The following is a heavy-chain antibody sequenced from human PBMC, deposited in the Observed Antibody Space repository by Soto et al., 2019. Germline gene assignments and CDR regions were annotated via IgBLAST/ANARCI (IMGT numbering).Heavy chain of an antibody. V-gene: IGHV4-61*01. J-gene: IGHJ4*02. Sequence: SETLSLTCTVSGGSVSSGNYYWSWIRQPPGKGLEWIGFIYYSGSTSYNPSLKSRVTMSLDTSKNQFSLKLSSVTAAVTAVYYCARVRKEAAHWGFDSWGQGTLVTVSS. CDR3: ARVRKEAAHWGFDS. CDR2: IYYSGST. D-gene: IGHD7-27*01. CDR1: GGSVSSGNYY.